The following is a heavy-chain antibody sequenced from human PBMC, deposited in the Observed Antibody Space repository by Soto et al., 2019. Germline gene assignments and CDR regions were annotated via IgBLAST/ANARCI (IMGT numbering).Heavy chain of an antibody. CDR1: GFTFSSYA. V-gene: IGHV3-23*01. CDR3: AKAGGYSSGFYYYYYMDV. D-gene: IGHD6-19*01. CDR2: ISGSGGST. Sequence: GGSLRLSCAASGFTFSSYAMSWVRQAPGKGLEWVSAISGSGGSTYYADSVKGRFTISRDNSKNTLYLQMNSLRAEDTAVYYCAKAGGYSSGFYYYYYMDVWAKGTTVTVSS. J-gene: IGHJ6*03.